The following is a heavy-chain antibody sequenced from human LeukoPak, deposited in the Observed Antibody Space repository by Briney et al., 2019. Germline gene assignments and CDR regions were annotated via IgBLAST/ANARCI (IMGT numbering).Heavy chain of an antibody. V-gene: IGHV1-69*05. Sequence: SVKVSCKASGGTFSSYAISWVRQAPGQGLEWMGGIIPIFGTANYAQKFQGRVTITTDESTSTAYMELSSLRSEDTAVYYCAGGEYYGSGSYWDPYYFDYWGQGTLVTVSS. CDR3: AGGEYYGSGSYWDPYYFDY. D-gene: IGHD3-10*01. J-gene: IGHJ4*02. CDR2: IIPIFGTA. CDR1: GGTFSSYA.